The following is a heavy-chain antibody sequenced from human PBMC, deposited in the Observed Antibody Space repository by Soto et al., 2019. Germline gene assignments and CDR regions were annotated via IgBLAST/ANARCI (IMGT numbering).Heavy chain of an antibody. CDR2: GPYNGNT. Sequence: QVQLQESGPGLVKPSETLSLSCTVSGGSISGFSWSWIRHTPGRGLEWIGYGPYNGNTDYNPSLKSRVTISVDTSKNHLSLKLSSVTAADTAVYYCARGRVMGTQTTFYYGLDVWGQGTTVVVSS. CDR3: ARGRVMGTQTTFYYGLDV. CDR1: GGSISGFS. J-gene: IGHJ6*02. D-gene: IGHD1-7*01. V-gene: IGHV4-59*01.